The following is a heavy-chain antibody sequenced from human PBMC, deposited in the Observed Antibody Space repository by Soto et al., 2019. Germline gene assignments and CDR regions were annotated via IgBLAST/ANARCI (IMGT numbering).Heavy chain of an antibody. V-gene: IGHV3-30*18. CDR1: GFTFSSYG. CDR3: VKERYAQLWLEDYGMDV. J-gene: IGHJ6*02. CDR2: ISYDGTDK. Sequence: QVQLVESGGGVVQPGRSLRLSCAASGFTFSSYGIHWVRQAPGKGLEWVALISYDGTDKYYADSVKGRFTISRGNSKNTLYLQMSSLGPEDTAVYYCVKERYAQLWLEDYGMDVWGQGTTVTV. D-gene: IGHD5-18*01.